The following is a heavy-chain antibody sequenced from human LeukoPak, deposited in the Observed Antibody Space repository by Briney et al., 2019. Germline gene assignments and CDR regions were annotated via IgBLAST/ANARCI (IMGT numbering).Heavy chain of an antibody. J-gene: IGHJ3*02. CDR1: GGTFSNYA. CDR2: IIPIFGTA. Sequence: GASVKVSCKASGGTFSNYAISWVRQAPGQGLEWMGGIIPIFGTANYAQKFQGRVTITTDESTSTAYMELSSLRSEDTAVYYCARDTHYYDSSGYYYFYAFDIWGQGTMVTVSS. CDR3: ARDTHYYDSSGYYYFYAFDI. V-gene: IGHV1-69*05. D-gene: IGHD3-22*01.